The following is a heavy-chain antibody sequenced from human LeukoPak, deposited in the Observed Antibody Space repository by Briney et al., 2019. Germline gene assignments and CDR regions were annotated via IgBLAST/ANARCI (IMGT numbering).Heavy chain of an antibody. V-gene: IGHV3-30*04. D-gene: IGHD1-1*01. Sequence: PGRSLRLSCAASGFTFSSYVMHWVRQAPGKGLEWVAIISYDGSNEYYADSVKGRFTISRDNSKNTLYLQMNSLRAEDTALYYCAKGLERESRLDSWGQGTLVTVSS. CDR1: GFTFSSYV. J-gene: IGHJ4*02. CDR2: ISYDGSNE. CDR3: AKGLERESRLDS.